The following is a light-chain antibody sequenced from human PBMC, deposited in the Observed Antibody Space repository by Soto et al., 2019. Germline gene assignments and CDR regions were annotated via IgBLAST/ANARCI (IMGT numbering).Light chain of an antibody. V-gene: IGLV2-14*01. CDR1: SSDVGGYNY. J-gene: IGLJ1*01. CDR2: DVS. CDR3: SSYTSSSTLYV. Sequence: SVLTPPASVSGSPGQSITLSCTGTSSDVGGYNYVSWYQQHPGKAPKLLIYDVSNRPSGVSNRFSGSKSGNTASLTISGLQAEDEADYYCSSYTSSSTLYVFGTGTKVTVL.